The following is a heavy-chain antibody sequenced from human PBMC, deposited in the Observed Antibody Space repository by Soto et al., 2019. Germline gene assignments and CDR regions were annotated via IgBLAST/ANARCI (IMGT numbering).Heavy chain of an antibody. D-gene: IGHD2-15*01. J-gene: IGHJ5*02. V-gene: IGHV3-23*01. CDR1: GFTFTTYA. CDR2: ISGSGGRT. Sequence: EGQLLESGGGLVQPGGSLRLSCEASGFTFTTYAMAWVRQAPGKGLEWVSYISGSGGRTNYADSVKGRFTISRDNSKNTLYLQMSSLRPADTAVYYCTKDLKSGSAATLFDPWGQGTLVTVSS. CDR3: TKDLKSGSAATLFDP.